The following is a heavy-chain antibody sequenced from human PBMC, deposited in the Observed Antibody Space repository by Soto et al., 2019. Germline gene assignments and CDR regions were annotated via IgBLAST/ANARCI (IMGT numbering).Heavy chain of an antibody. V-gene: IGHV1-3*01. CDR2: INAGNGNT. CDR1: GYTFTIYE. Sequence: GASVKVSCTSSGYTFTIYEMHWVRQAPGQRLEWMGWINAGNGNTKYSQKFQGRVTITRDTSASTAYMELSSLRSEDTAVYYCARSAPPLDYWGQGTLVTVSS. CDR3: ARSAPPLDY. J-gene: IGHJ4*02.